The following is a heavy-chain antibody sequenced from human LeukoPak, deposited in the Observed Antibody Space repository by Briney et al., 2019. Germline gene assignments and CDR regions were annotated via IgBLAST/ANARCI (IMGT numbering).Heavy chain of an antibody. Sequence: ASVKVSCKASGYTFTSYDINWVRQATGQGLEWMGWMNPNSGNTGYAQKFQGRVTMTRNTSISTAYMELSSLRSEDTAVYYCARDRSAYYDFWSGYYSRYYYYGMDVWGQGTTVTVSS. J-gene: IGHJ6*02. D-gene: IGHD3-3*01. CDR2: MNPNSGNT. V-gene: IGHV1-8*01. CDR3: ARDRSAYYDFWSGYYSRYYYYGMDV. CDR1: GYTFTSYD.